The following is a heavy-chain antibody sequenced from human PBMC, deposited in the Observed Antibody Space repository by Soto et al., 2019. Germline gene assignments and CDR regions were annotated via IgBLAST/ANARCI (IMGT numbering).Heavy chain of an antibody. D-gene: IGHD1-7*01. CDR3: AGTTSYQWYYMDV. J-gene: IGHJ6*03. CDR1: GDSVSSNSAA. V-gene: IGHV6-1*01. CDR2: TYYRSRWYN. Sequence: QVQLQESGPGLVKPSQTLSLTCAISGDSVSSNSAAWNWIRQSPSRGLEWLGRTYYRSRWYNDYAVPVRSRITVNADTSKNQFSLQLTSVTPEDTAVYYCAGTTSYQWYYMDVWGKGTRVTVSS.